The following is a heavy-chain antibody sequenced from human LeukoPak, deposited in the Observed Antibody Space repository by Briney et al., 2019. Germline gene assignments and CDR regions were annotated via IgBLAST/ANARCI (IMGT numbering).Heavy chain of an antibody. D-gene: IGHD5-12*01. Sequence: GGSLRLSCAASGFTFSSYGMHWVRQAPGKGLEWVSVIYSGGSTYYADSVKGRFTISRHNSKNTLYLQMNSLRAEDTAVYYCARDSRDGYNYLINWGQGTLVTVSS. CDR2: IYSGGST. CDR1: GFTFSSYG. J-gene: IGHJ4*02. V-gene: IGHV3-53*04. CDR3: ARDSRDGYNYLIN.